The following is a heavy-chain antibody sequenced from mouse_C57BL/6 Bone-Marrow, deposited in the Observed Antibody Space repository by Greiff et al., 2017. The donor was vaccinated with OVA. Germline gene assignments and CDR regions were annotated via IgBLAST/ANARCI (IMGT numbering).Heavy chain of an antibody. CDR3: ARGTAQATPRMDY. J-gene: IGHJ4*01. D-gene: IGHD3-2*02. CDR1: GYTFTSYW. Sequence: QVQLQQPGAELVRPGTSVKLSCKASGYTFTSYWMHWVKQRPGQGLEWIGVIDPSDSYTNYNQKFKGKATLTVDTSSSTAYMQLSSLTSEDSAVYYCARGTAQATPRMDYWGQGTSVTVSS. CDR2: IDPSDSYT. V-gene: IGHV1-59*01.